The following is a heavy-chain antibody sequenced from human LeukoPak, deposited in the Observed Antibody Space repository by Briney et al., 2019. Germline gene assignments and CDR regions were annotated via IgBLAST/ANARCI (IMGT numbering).Heavy chain of an antibody. J-gene: IGHJ5*02. Sequence: PSETLSLTCAVDGGSFSGYYWSWIRQPPGKGLEWIGEINHSGSTNYNPSLKSRVTISVDPSKNQFSLKLSSVTAADTAVYYCARSQAIFGVVVYNWFDPWGQGTLVTVSS. V-gene: IGHV4-34*01. CDR1: GGSFSGYY. CDR3: ARSQAIFGVVVYNWFDP. CDR2: INHSGST. D-gene: IGHD3-3*01.